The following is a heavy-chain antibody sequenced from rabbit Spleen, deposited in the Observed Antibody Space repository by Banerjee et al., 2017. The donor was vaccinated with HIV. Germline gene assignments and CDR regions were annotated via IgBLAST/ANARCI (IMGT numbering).Heavy chain of an antibody. CDR1: GFDFSRFG. V-gene: IGHV1S47*01. Sequence: QEQLVESGGGLVQPGGSLTLSCKASGFDFSRFGVSWVRQAPGKGLEWIGYIDPVFGSTYYASWVNGRFTISNHNAQNTLYLQLTSLTAADTATYFCARDLVGVIGWNFYLWGPGTMVTVS. CDR3: ARDLVGVIGWNFYL. CDR2: IDPVFGST. J-gene: IGHJ4*01. D-gene: IGHD5-1*01.